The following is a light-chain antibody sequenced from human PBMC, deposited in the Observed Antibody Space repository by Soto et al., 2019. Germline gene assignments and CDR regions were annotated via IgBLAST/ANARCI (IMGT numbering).Light chain of an antibody. Sequence: EIVMTQSPATLSVSPGERATLSCRASQSVSSNLAWYQQKPGQAPRLLIYGASTRATGIPARFSGSESGTEFTLTISSLESEDFAVYYCQRYNNWPRTFGQGTKVEI. CDR2: GAS. CDR3: QRYNNWPRT. V-gene: IGKV3-15*01. J-gene: IGKJ1*01. CDR1: QSVSSN.